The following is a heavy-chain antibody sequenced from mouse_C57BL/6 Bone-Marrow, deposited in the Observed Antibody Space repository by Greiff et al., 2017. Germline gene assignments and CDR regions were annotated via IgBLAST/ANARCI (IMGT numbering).Heavy chain of an antibody. D-gene: IGHD2-5*01. CDR2: IYPRSGNT. J-gene: IGHJ4*01. Sequence: VKLMESGAELARPGASVKLSCKASGYTFTSYGISWVKQRTGQGLEWIGEIYPRSGNTYYNEKFKGKATLTADKSSSTAYMELRSLTSEDSAVYFCAHSNYEREMDYWGQGTSVTVSS. CDR1: GYTFTSYG. CDR3: AHSNYEREMDY. V-gene: IGHV1-81*01.